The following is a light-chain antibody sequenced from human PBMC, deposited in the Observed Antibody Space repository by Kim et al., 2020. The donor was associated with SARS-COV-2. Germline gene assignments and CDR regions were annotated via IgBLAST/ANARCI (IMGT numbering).Light chain of an antibody. CDR2: SNN. CDR1: SSNIGSNA. J-gene: IGLJ2*01. CDR3: ATWDDSLDGVI. V-gene: IGLV1-44*01. Sequence: LTQPPSASGTPGQRVTISCSGSSSNIGSNAVNWYLQLPGTAPKLLIYSNNQRPSGVPDRFSGSKSGTSASLAISGLQSEDEADYYCATWDDSLDGVIFGGGTKLTVL.